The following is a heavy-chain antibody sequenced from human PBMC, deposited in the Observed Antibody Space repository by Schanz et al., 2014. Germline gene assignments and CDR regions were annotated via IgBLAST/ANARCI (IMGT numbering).Heavy chain of an antibody. CDR1: GYTTFTDYY. Sequence: QVQLIQSGAEVKKPGASVKVSCKASGYTTFTDYYIHWVRQAPGQGLEWMGWINPNSGDTNYAQKFQGWVTMTRDTSINTAYMELTRLRSDDTAVYYCARGYGDSPTDFWGQGTLVTVSS. CDR3: ARGYGDSPTDF. D-gene: IGHD4-17*01. V-gene: IGHV1-2*04. J-gene: IGHJ4*02. CDR2: INPNSGDT.